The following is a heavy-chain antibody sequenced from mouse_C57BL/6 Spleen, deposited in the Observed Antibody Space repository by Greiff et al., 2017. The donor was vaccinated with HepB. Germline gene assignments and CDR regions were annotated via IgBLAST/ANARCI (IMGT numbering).Heavy chain of an antibody. Sequence: EVMLVESGGDLVKPGGSLKLSCAASGFTFSSYGMSWVRQTPDKRLEWVATISSGGSYTYYPDSVKGRFTISRDNAKNNLYLQMSSLKSEDTAMYYCARHKAYYSNYCFDYWGQGTTLTVSS. CDR1: GFTFSSYG. D-gene: IGHD2-5*01. CDR2: ISSGGSYT. CDR3: ARHKAYYSNYCFDY. V-gene: IGHV5-6*02. J-gene: IGHJ2*01.